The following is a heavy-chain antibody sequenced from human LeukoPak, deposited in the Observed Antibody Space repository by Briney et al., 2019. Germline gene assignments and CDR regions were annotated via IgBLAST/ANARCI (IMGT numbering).Heavy chain of an antibody. CDR2: IYYSGST. CDR1: GGSFSSYY. Sequence: SETLSLTCAVYGGSFSSYYWSWIRQPPGKGLEWIGYIYYSGSTNYNPSLKSRVTISVDTSKNQFSLKLSSVTAADTAVYYCAGTSIAAAGTGMDYWGQGTLVTVSS. D-gene: IGHD6-13*01. CDR3: AGTSIAAAGTGMDY. V-gene: IGHV4-59*08. J-gene: IGHJ4*02.